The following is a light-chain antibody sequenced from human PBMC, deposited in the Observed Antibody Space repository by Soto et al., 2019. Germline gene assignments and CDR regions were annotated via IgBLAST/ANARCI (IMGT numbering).Light chain of an antibody. V-gene: IGLV2-14*03. J-gene: IGLJ2*01. CDR3: ASYTSSSTAVI. CDR2: DVS. CDR1: SSDVGGYKY. Sequence: QSALTQPASVSGSPGQSITISCTGTSSDVGGYKYVSWYQQHPDNAPKLIIFDVSNRPSGSSSRFSGSKYGNTASLTISGLQAEDEADYYFASYTSSSTAVIFGRGTKLTVL.